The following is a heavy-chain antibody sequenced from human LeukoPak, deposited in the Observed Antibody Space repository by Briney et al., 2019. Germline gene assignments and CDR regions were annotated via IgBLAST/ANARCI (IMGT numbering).Heavy chain of an antibody. D-gene: IGHD6-13*01. CDR2: IYYGGST. V-gene: IGHV4-59*08. CDR3: ARHTSSSWHHDAFDI. J-gene: IGHJ3*02. Sequence: SETLSLTCTVSGGSISSYYWSWIRQPPGKVLEWIGYIYYGGSTNYNPSLKSRVTISVDTSKNQFSLKLSSVTAADTAVYYCARHTSSSWHHDAFDIWCQGTMVTVSS. CDR1: GGSISSYY.